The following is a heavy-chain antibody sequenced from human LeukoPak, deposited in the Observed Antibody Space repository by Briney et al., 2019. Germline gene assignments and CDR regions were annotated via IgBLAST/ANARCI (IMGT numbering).Heavy chain of an antibody. CDR2: IYYSGTT. Sequence: SETLSLTCTVSGGSIGTYSWNWIRQPPGKGLEWIGYIYYSGTTNYNPSLKSRVTISVDTSKNQFSLKLSSVTAADTAVYYCARGSYSNNWFDPWGQGTLVTVSS. D-gene: IGHD6-13*01. CDR3: ARGSYSNNWFDP. V-gene: IGHV4-59*12. CDR1: GGSIGTYS. J-gene: IGHJ5*02.